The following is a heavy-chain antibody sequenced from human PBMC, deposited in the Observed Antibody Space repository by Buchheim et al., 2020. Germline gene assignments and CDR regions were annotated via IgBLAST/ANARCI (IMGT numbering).Heavy chain of an antibody. CDR2: ISSSGGST. V-gene: IGHV3-23*01. D-gene: IGHD4-17*01. CDR1: GFTFSSYA. CDR3: AKQKIAVTSPRFDY. J-gene: IGHJ4*02. Sequence: EVQLLESGGGLVEPGGSLRLSCAASGFTFSSYAMSWVRQAPGKGLEWVSAISSSGGSTYYADSVKGRFTISRDNPKNTLYMQMNSLEAKDTAVYYCAKQKIAVTSPRFDYWGQGTL.